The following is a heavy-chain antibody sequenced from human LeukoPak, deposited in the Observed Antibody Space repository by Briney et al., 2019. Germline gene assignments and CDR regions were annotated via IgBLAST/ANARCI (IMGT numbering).Heavy chain of an antibody. J-gene: IGHJ5*02. CDR3: ARTGGSYYVYWRPHLWFDP. CDR2: IYYSGST. Sequence: SETLSLTCTVSGGSISSYYWSWIRQPPGKGLEWIGYIYYSGSTNYNPSLKSRVTISVDTSKNQFSLKLSSVTAADTAVYYCARTGGSYYVYWRPHLWFDPWGQGTLVTVSS. CDR1: GGSISSYY. D-gene: IGHD1-26*01. V-gene: IGHV4-59*01.